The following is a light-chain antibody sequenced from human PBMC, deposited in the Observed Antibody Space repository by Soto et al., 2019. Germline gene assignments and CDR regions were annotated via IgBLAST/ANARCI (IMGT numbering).Light chain of an antibody. J-gene: IGKJ2*02. CDR3: QQYNNWPPWT. V-gene: IGKV3-15*01. CDR2: GAS. CDR1: QSVSSN. Sequence: EIVMTQSPATLSVSPGERATLSCRASQSVSSNLAWYQQKPGQAPRLLIYGASTRATGIPARFSGSRSGTESTLTISSLQSADFAVYYCQQYNNWPPWTFGQGTNLEIK.